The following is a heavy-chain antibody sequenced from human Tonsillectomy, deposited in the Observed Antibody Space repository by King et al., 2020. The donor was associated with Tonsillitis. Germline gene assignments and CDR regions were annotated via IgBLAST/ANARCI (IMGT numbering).Heavy chain of an antibody. V-gene: IGHV3-43*01. CDR2: ISWDGGST. J-gene: IGHJ3*02. D-gene: IGHD6-19*01. Sequence: VQLVESGGVVVQPGGSLRLSCAASGFTFDDYTMHWVRQSPGKGLEWVSLISWDGGSTYYADSVQGRFTISRDNSKNSLYLQMNSLRTEDTALYYCAKDIWRIAVAGRAFDIWGQGTMVTVSS. CDR1: GFTFDDYT. CDR3: AKDIWRIAVAGRAFDI.